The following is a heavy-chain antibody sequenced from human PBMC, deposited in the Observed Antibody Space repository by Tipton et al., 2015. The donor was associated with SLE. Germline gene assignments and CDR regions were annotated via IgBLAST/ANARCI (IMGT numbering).Heavy chain of an antibody. CDR3: ARVGGAANFDS. CDR2: IFHNGSP. Sequence: LRLSCVVSGASISTEGYSWSWIRQPPGKGLEWIGYIFHNGSPYYNPSLKSRLTFSLDTSENQFSLRLTSVTAADTAVYYCARVGGAANFDSWGQGTLVTVSS. D-gene: IGHD3-16*01. CDR1: GASISTEGYS. J-gene: IGHJ4*02. V-gene: IGHV4-30-2*05.